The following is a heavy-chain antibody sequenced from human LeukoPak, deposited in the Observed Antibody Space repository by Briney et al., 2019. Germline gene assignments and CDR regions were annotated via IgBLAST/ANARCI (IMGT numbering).Heavy chain of an antibody. Sequence: SGGSLRLSCVGSGFTFKDHWMVWVRQAPGKGLEWVANMKQDGSEQYYGDSVRGRFTISRDNAKNSLYLQMTSLRAADTAVYYCARDANWASDYWGQGTLVTISS. V-gene: IGHV3-7*01. CDR2: MKQDGSEQ. D-gene: IGHD7-27*01. CDR1: GFTFKDHW. CDR3: ARDANWASDY. J-gene: IGHJ4*02.